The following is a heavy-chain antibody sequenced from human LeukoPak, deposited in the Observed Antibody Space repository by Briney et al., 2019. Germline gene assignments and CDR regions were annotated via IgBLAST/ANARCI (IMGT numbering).Heavy chain of an antibody. D-gene: IGHD6-19*01. CDR3: ARSRIAVAGGRFDP. CDR1: GGSISSYY. CDR2: VHYSGST. V-gene: IGHV4-59*01. J-gene: IGHJ5*02. Sequence: SETLSLTCTVSGGSISSYYWSWIRQPPGKGLEWIGYVHYSGSTNYNPSLKSRVTISVDTSKNQFSLKLSSVTTADTAVYYCARSRIAVAGGRFDPWGQGTLVTVSS.